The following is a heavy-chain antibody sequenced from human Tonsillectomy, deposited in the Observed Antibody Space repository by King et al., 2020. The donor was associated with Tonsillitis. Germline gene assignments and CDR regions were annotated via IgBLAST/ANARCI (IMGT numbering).Heavy chain of an antibody. CDR3: ARFGGNSVFDY. CDR2: IDPFDSST. J-gene: IGHJ4*02. CDR1: GYNFITYW. V-gene: IGHV5-10-1*03. D-gene: IGHD4-23*01. Sequence: VQLVESGAEVKKPGESLRISCKGSGYNFITYWISWVRQTPGRGLEWMGRIDPFDSSTTYNPSFQGHVTISVDMSIRTAYLQWSSLKASDTAMYYCARFGGNSVFDYWGLGPLVTVSS.